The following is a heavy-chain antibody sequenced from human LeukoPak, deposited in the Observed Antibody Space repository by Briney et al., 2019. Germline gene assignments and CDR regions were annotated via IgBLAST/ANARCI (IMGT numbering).Heavy chain of an antibody. CDR2: IKQDGSEK. Sequence: GGSLRLSCAASGFTFSSYWMSWVRQAPGKGLEWVANIKQDGSEKYYVDSVKGRFTISRDNAKNSLYLQMNSLRAEDTAVYYCARDDCSGGSCYFDCWGQGTLVTVSS. V-gene: IGHV3-7*01. D-gene: IGHD2-15*01. CDR1: GFTFSSYW. J-gene: IGHJ4*02. CDR3: ARDDCSGGSCYFDC.